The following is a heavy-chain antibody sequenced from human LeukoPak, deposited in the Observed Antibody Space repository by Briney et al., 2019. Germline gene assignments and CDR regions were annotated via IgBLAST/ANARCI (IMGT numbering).Heavy chain of an antibody. J-gene: IGHJ6*03. CDR3: ARGHHVDTAMVPYYYYYMDV. D-gene: IGHD5-18*01. CDR1: GYTFTSYY. Sequence: ASVKVSCKASGYTFTSYYMHWVRQAPGQGLEWMGIINPSGGSTSYAQKFQGRVTMTRDMSTSTVYMELSSLRSEDTAVYYCARGHHVDTAMVPYYYYYMDVWGKGTTVTVSS. V-gene: IGHV1-46*01. CDR2: INPSGGST.